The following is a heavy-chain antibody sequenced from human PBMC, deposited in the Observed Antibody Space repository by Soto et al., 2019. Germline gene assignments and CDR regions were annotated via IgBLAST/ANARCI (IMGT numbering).Heavy chain of an antibody. J-gene: IGHJ4*02. CDR2: IKSKTDGGTT. D-gene: IGHD2-2*01. Sequence: PGGSLRLSCAGSGFTFSNAWMNWVRQAPGKGLEWVGRIKSKTDGGTTDYAAPVKGRFTISGDDSKNTLYLQMNSLKTEDTGMYYCTIDKTDQYDFDYWGQGALVTV. CDR1: GFTFSNAW. CDR3: TIDKTDQYDFDY. V-gene: IGHV3-15*07.